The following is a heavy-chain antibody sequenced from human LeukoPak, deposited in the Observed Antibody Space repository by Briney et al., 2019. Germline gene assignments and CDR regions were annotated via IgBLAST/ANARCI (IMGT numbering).Heavy chain of an antibody. CDR2: VIPLFGTP. J-gene: IGHJ3*02. V-gene: IGHV1-69*01. D-gene: IGHD4-17*01. CDR1: GGIFSSTA. Sequence: SVTVSCTASGGIFSSTAISWVRQAPGHGLEWMGGVIPLFGTPTYAQKFQGRVTITADESTGTTYMKLTSLTSEDTAVYYGARAPTVTTTEGKDAFDIWGQGTMVTVSS. CDR3: ARAPTVTTTEGKDAFDI.